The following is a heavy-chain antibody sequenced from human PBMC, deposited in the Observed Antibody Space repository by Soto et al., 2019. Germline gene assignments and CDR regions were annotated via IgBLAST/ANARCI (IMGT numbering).Heavy chain of an antibody. J-gene: IGHJ4*02. D-gene: IGHD2-15*01. CDR1: GGTFSSYA. V-gene: IGHV1-69*13. CDR3: ARARVRYCSGGSCYAFDY. Sequence: GASVKVSCKASGGTFSSYAISWVRQAPGQGLEWMGGIIPIFGTANYAQKFQGRVTITADESTSTAYMELSSLRSEDTAVYHCARARVRYCSGGSCYAFDYWGQGTLVTVSS. CDR2: IIPIFGTA.